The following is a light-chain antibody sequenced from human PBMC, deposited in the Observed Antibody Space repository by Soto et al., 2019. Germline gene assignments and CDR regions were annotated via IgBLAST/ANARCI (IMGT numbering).Light chain of an antibody. CDR2: LAS. CDR1: QILLHSHGYHY. J-gene: IGKJ5*01. V-gene: IGKV2-28*01. Sequence: DIVISRSPRSLPVTPGEPASISCRSSQILLHSHGYHYLDWYLQKPGQSPQLLIYLASNRASGVPDRFSGSGSGTDFTLKISRVEADDVGVYYCMQVLQSPITFGQGTRLEIK. CDR3: MQVLQSPIT.